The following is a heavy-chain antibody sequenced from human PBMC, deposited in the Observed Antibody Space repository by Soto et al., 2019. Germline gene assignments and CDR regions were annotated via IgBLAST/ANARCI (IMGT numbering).Heavy chain of an antibody. CDR1: GGSFSDYY. D-gene: IGHD3-3*01. Sequence: QVQLQQWGAGLLKPSETLSLTCPVNGGSFSDYYWTWIRQPPGKGLEWIGEVNHGGSTHYNPSLECRVSIAVDTSKKPFSLHLTFVTAADTAVYYCAREWWSGSLIGGSLGGEGTLVTVSS. CDR3: AREWWSGSLIGGSL. J-gene: IGHJ4*02. CDR2: VNHGGST. V-gene: IGHV4-34*01.